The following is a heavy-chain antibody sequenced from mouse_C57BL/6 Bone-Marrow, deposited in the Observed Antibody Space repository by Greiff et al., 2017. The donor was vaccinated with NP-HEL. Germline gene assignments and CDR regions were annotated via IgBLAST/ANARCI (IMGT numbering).Heavy chain of an antibody. CDR3: ARRWNGNYVFDY. V-gene: IGHV1-55*01. D-gene: IGHD2-1*01. CDR2: IYPGSGST. CDR1: GYTFTSYW. J-gene: IGHJ2*01. Sequence: QVQLQQPGAELVKPGASVKMSCKASGYTFTSYWITWVKQRPGKGLEWIGAIYPGSGSTNYNEKFKGKATLTVDTSSSTAYLQLSSLTSEDSAVYYCARRWNGNYVFDYWGKGTTLTASS.